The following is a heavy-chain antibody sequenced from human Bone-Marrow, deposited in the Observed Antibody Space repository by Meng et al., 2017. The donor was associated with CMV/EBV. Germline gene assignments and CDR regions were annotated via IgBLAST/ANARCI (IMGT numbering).Heavy chain of an antibody. CDR3: ANVNGGASPYYYYYGMDV. Sequence: SETLSLTCAISGDSVSSNSAAWNWIRQSPSRGLEWLGRTYYRSKWYNDYAVSVKSRITINPDTSKNQFSLQLISVTPEDTAVYYCANVNGGASPYYYYYGMDVWGQGTTVTVSS. D-gene: IGHD2-21*01. V-gene: IGHV6-1*01. CDR1: GDSVSSNSAA. CDR2: TYYRSKWYN. J-gene: IGHJ6*02.